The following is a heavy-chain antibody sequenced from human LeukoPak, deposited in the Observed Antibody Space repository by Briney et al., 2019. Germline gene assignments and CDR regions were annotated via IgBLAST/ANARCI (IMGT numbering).Heavy chain of an antibody. Sequence: GGSLRLSCAASGFTFTNYWMSWVRQAPGKGLEWVANIKEDGSEKYYVDSVKGRFTISRDDAKNSLSLQMNSLRAEDTAVYYCGGGGGYFDYWGQGTLVTVSS. V-gene: IGHV3-7*04. CDR1: GFTFTNYW. CDR2: IKEDGSEK. J-gene: IGHJ4*02. D-gene: IGHD3-16*01. CDR3: GGGGGYFDY.